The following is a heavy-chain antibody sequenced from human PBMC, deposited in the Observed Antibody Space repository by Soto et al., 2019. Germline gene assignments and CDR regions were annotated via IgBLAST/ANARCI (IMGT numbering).Heavy chain of an antibody. CDR1: GYTFTSYG. CDR2: ISAYNGNT. J-gene: IGHJ4*02. D-gene: IGHD6-19*01. V-gene: IGHV1-18*01. Sequence: ASVKVSCKASGYTFTSYGISWVRQAPGQGLEWMGWISAYNGNTNYAQKLQGRVTMTTDTSTSTAYMELRSLRSDYTAVYYCARHLPGSGWTGGVYYCDYWGQETLVTVSS. CDR3: ARHLPGSGWTGGVYYCDY.